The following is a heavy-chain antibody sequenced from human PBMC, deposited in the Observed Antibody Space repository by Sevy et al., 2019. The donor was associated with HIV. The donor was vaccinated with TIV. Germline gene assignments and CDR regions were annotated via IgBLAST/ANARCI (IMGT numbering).Heavy chain of an antibody. CDR3: ARAGIAAAGTLDY. D-gene: IGHD6-13*01. J-gene: IGHJ4*02. CDR1: GFTFSSYG. V-gene: IGHV3-33*01. Sequence: GGSLRLSCAASGFTFSSYGMHWVRQAPGKGLEWVAVIWYDGSNKYYADSVKGRFTISRDNSKNTLYLQMNSLRAEDTAVYYCARAGIAAAGTLDYWGQRTLVTVSS. CDR2: IWYDGSNK.